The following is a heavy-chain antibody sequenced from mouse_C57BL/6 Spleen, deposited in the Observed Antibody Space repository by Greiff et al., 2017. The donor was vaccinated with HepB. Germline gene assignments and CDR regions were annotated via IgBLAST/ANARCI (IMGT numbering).Heavy chain of an antibody. J-gene: IGHJ3*01. CDR3: TTGQPWFAY. V-gene: IGHV14-4*01. CDR1: GFNIKDDY. CDR2: IDPENGDT. D-gene: IGHD6-1*01. Sequence: EVKLQESGAELVRPGASVKLSCTASGFNIKDDYMHWVKQRPEQGLEWIGWIDPENGDTEYASKFQGKATITADTSSNTAYLQLSSLTSEDTAVYYCTTGQPWFAYWGQGTLVTVSA.